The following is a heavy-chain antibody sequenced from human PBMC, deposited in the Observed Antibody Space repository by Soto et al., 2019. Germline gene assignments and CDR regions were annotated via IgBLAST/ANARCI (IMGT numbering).Heavy chain of an antibody. D-gene: IGHD3-22*01. CDR3: ASGPKDSSGYYYVY. Sequence: GASVKVSCKASGGTFSNYAISWVRQAPGQGLEWMGGIIPIFGTANYAQKFQGRVTITADESTSTAYMELSSLRSEDTVVYYCASGPKDSSGYYYVYWGQGTLVTVSS. CDR1: GGTFSNYA. J-gene: IGHJ4*02. V-gene: IGHV1-69*13. CDR2: IIPIFGTA.